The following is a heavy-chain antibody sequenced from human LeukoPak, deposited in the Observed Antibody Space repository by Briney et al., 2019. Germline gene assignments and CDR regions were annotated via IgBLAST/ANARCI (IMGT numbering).Heavy chain of an antibody. Sequence: ASVKVSCKASGYTFTSYDINWVRQATGQGLEWMGWMNPNSGNTGYAQKFQGRVTMTRNTSISTAYMELSSLRSEDTAVYYCARGVGGVAAAGTWGNYWGQGTLVTVSS. CDR3: ARGVGGVAAAGTWGNY. CDR2: MNPNSGNT. CDR1: GYTFTSYD. V-gene: IGHV1-8*01. J-gene: IGHJ4*02. D-gene: IGHD6-13*01.